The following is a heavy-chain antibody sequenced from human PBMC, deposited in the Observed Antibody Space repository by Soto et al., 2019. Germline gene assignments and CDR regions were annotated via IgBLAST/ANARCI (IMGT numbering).Heavy chain of an antibody. J-gene: IGHJ4*02. CDR3: ARERYYDSSGYY. V-gene: IGHV3-48*03. D-gene: IGHD3-22*01. CDR1: GFTFSSYE. CDR2: ISSSGSTI. Sequence: GGSLRLSCAASGFTFSSYEMNWVRQAPGKGLEWVSCISSSGSTIYYADSVKGRFTISRDNAKNSLYLQMNSLRAEDTAVYFCARERYYDSSGYYWGQGTLVT.